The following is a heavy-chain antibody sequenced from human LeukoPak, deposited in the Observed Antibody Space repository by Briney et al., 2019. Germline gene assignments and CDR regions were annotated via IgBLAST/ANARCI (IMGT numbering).Heavy chain of an antibody. CDR1: GFTFSSYA. CDR2: ISYDGSNK. Sequence: PGGSLRLSCAASGFTFSSYAMHWVRQAPAKGLEGVAVISYDGSNKYYADSVKGRSTISRDNSKNTLYLQMNSLRAEDTAVYYCARVSDEGYYYYYMDVWGKGTTVTISS. CDR3: ARVSDEGYYYYYMDV. V-gene: IGHV3-30*04. J-gene: IGHJ6*03. D-gene: IGHD3-16*02.